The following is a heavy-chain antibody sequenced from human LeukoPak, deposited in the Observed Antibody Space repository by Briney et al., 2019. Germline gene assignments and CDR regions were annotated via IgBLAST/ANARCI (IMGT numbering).Heavy chain of an antibody. Sequence: GGSLRLSCVASGFTFSSYWMSWVRQAPGKGLEWVANIKQDGSEKYYVDSVKGRFTISRDNAKNSLYLQMNSLRAEDTAMYYCARDWLAVSFDYWGQGTLVSVSS. CDR1: GFTFSSYW. CDR2: IKQDGSEK. CDR3: ARDWLAVSFDY. D-gene: IGHD6-19*01. J-gene: IGHJ4*02. V-gene: IGHV3-7*01.